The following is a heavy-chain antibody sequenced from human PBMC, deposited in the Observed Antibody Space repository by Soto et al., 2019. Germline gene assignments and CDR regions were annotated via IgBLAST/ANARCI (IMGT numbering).Heavy chain of an antibody. J-gene: IGHJ4*02. D-gene: IGHD5-12*01. CDR1: GFTFSSYG. Sequence: LRLSCAASGFTFSSYGMHWVRQAPGKGLEWVAVISYDGSNKYYADSVKGRFTISRDNSKNMLYLQMNSLRAEDTAVYYCAKGRDGYNPFDYWGQGTLVTVSS. V-gene: IGHV3-30*18. CDR2: ISYDGSNK. CDR3: AKGRDGYNPFDY.